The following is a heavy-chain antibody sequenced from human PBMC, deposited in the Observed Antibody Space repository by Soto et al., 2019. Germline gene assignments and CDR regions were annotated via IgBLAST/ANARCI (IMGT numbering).Heavy chain of an antibody. D-gene: IGHD2-2*01. Sequence: SETLSFTCTVSGGSISSGGYYWSWIRQHPGKGLEWIGYIYYSGSTYYNPSLKSRVTISVDTSKNQFSLKLSSVTAADTAVYYCARDCSSTSWRPRNWFDPWGQGTLVTVSS. CDR1: GGSISSGGYY. CDR3: ARDCSSTSWRPRNWFDP. V-gene: IGHV4-31*03. CDR2: IYYSGST. J-gene: IGHJ5*02.